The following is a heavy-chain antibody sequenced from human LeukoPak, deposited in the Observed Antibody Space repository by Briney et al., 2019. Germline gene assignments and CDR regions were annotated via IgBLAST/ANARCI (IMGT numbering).Heavy chain of an antibody. V-gene: IGHV1-2*02. J-gene: IGHJ5*02. CDR2: INPNSGGT. CDR3: ARESRSTNRWFDP. Sequence: ASVKVSCKAAGYTFTGYYMHWVRQDPGQGLEWMGWINPNSGGTNYAQKFQGRVTMTRDTSISTAYMELSRLRSDDTAVYYCARESRSTNRWFDPWGQGTLVTVSS. D-gene: IGHD2-8*01. CDR1: GYTFTGYY.